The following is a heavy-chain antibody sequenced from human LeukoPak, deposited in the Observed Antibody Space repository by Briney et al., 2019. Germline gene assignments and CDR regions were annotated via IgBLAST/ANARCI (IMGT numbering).Heavy chain of an antibody. V-gene: IGHV1-69*04. CDR3: ARAYSSGYYYFS. J-gene: IGHJ4*02. D-gene: IGHD3-22*01. Sequence: GASVKVSCKASGGTFSSYAISWVRQAPGQGLEWMGRIIPILGIANYAQKFQGRVTIIADKSTSTAYMELSSLRSEDTAVYYCARAYSSGYYYFSWGQGTLVTVSS. CDR1: GGTFSSYA. CDR2: IIPILGIA.